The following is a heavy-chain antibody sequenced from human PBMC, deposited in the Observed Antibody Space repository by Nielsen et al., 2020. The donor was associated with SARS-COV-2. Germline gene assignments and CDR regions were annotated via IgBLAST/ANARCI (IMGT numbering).Heavy chain of an antibody. Sequence: GSLRLSCTVSGGSISSSSYYWGWIRQPPGKGLEWIGSIYYSGSTYYNPSLKSRVTISVDTSKNQFSLKLSSVTAADTAVYYCARHYRAGIYYFDYWGQGTLVTVSS. CDR2: IYYSGST. D-gene: IGHD6-13*01. V-gene: IGHV4-39*01. J-gene: IGHJ4*02. CDR1: GGSISSSSYY. CDR3: ARHYRAGIYYFDY.